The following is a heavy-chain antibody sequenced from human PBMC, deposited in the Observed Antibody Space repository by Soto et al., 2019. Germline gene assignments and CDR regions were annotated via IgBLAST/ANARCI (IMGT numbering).Heavy chain of an antibody. CDR2: LWSDGTTK. J-gene: IGHJ5*02. Sequence: QVHLVESGGGVVQPGKSLELSCAASGFTFSRYAMHWVRQAPGKGLAWVAVLWSDGTTKSYADSVKGRFTISRDNSKNTLFLQMNSLRADDTAVYYCARDPRPEVPASIRFVNWFDPWGQGTLVTVSS. CDR1: GFTFSRYA. V-gene: IGHV3-33*01. D-gene: IGHD2-2*01. CDR3: ARDPRPEVPASIRFVNWFDP.